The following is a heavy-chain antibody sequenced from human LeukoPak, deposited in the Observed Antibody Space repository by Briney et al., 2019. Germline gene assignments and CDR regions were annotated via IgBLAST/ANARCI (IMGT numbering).Heavy chain of an antibody. J-gene: IGHJ4*02. CDR1: GGTFSSYA. CDR3: ARAYSDSLAFITGITAFDY. CDR2: IIPIFGTA. V-gene: IGHV1-69*13. D-gene: IGHD1/OR15-1a*01. Sequence: ASVKVSCKASGGTFSSYAISWVRQAPGQGLEWMGGIIPIFGTANYAQKFQGRVTITADESTSTAYMELSSLRSEDTAVYYCARAYSDSLAFITGITAFDYWGQGTLVTVSS.